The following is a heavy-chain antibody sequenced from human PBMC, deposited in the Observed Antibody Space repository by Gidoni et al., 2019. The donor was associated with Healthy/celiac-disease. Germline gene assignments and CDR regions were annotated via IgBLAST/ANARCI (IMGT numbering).Heavy chain of an antibody. CDR2: ISSSGSTI. CDR1: GFTFSSYE. Sequence: EVQLVESGGGLVQPGGSLRLSCAASGFTFSSYEMIWVRQAPGKGLEWVSYISSSGSTIYYADSVKGRFTISRDNAKNSLYLQMNSLRAEDTAVYYCARDYQWELLPDAFDIWCQGTMVTVSS. D-gene: IGHD1-26*01. CDR3: ARDYQWELLPDAFDI. J-gene: IGHJ3*02. V-gene: IGHV3-48*03.